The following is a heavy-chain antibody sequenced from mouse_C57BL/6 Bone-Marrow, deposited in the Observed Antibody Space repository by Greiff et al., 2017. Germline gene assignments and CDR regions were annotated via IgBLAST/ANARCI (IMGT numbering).Heavy chain of an antibody. Sequence: EVQVVESGEGLVKPGGSLKLSCAASGFTFSSYAMSWVRQTPEKRLEWVAYISSGGDYIYYADTVKGRFTISRDNARNTLYLQMSSLKSEDTAMYYSTRDLVYGYDPAWFAYWGQGTLVTVSA. J-gene: IGHJ3*01. CDR3: TRDLVYGYDPAWFAY. V-gene: IGHV5-9-1*02. CDR1: GFTFSSYA. D-gene: IGHD2-2*01. CDR2: ISSGGDYI.